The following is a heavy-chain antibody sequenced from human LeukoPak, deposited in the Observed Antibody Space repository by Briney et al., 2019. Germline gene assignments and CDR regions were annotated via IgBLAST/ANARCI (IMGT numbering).Heavy chain of an antibody. D-gene: IGHD5-18*01. Sequence: SETLSLTCTVSGDSISSYYWNWIRQPPGKGLEWIGYIYYSGSTNYNPSLKSRVTISVDTSKNQFSLSLSSVTAADTTVYYCARQADTAMVPGRFDPWGQGILVTVSS. CDR3: ARQADTAMVPGRFDP. CDR2: IYYSGST. V-gene: IGHV4-59*08. CDR1: GDSISSYY. J-gene: IGHJ5*02.